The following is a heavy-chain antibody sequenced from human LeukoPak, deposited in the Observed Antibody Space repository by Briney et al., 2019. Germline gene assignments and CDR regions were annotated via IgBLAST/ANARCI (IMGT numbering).Heavy chain of an antibody. CDR3: AKDWYGDYAGPFDP. CDR2: ISGSGGST. Sequence: GGSLRLSCAASGFTFSSYAMSWVRQAPGKGLEWVSAISGSGGSTYYADSVKGRFTLSRDNSKYTLYLQMNSLRAEDTAVYYCAKDWYGDYAGPFDPWGQGTLVTVSS. CDR1: GFTFSSYA. J-gene: IGHJ5*02. V-gene: IGHV3-23*01. D-gene: IGHD4-17*01.